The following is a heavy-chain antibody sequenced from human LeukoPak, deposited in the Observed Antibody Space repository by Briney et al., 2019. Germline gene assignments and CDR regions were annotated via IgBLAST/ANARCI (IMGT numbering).Heavy chain of an antibody. J-gene: IGHJ4*02. D-gene: IGHD6-13*01. V-gene: IGHV3-48*03. CDR1: GFTFSSYE. CDR2: ISSSGSTI. Sequence: PGGSLRLSCAASGFTFSSYEVNWVRQAPGKGLEWVSYISSSGSTIYYADSVKGRFTISRDNAKNSLYLQMNSLRAEDTAVYYCARGPGIPAPDFDYWGQGTLVTVSS. CDR3: ARGPGIPAPDFDY.